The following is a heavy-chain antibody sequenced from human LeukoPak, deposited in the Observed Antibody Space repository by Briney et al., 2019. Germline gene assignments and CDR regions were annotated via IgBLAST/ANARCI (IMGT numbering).Heavy chain of an antibody. J-gene: IGHJ4*02. V-gene: IGHV3-23*01. Sequence: GGSLRLSCAASGITFSSHAMNWVRQAPGKGLQWVSSISGSGGSTNYADSVQGRFTTSRDNSMDTLYLQMNSLRPEDAAVYYCAKDQYLSGRGWETYLISNWGRGTLVTVSS. D-gene: IGHD1-26*01. CDR3: AKDQYLSGRGWETYLISN. CDR2: ISGSGGST. CDR1: GITFSSHA.